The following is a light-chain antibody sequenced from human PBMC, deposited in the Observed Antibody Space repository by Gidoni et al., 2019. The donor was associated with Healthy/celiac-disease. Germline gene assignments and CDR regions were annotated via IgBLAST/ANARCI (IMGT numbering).Light chain of an antibody. Sequence: EIVMTQSPATLSVSPGESATLSCRASQSVSSNLAWYQQKPGQAPRLLIYGASTRATGIPARFSGSGSGTEFTLTISSLQSEDFAVYYCQQYNNWPPLFTFGPXTKVDIK. CDR3: QQYNNWPPLFT. CDR2: GAS. J-gene: IGKJ3*01. V-gene: IGKV3-15*01. CDR1: QSVSSN.